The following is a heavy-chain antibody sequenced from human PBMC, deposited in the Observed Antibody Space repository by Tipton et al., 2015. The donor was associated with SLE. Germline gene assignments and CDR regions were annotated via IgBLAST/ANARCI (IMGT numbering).Heavy chain of an antibody. V-gene: IGHV4-61*09. CDR2: IYTSETT. Sequence: TLSLTCTVSGDSINSGSYYWSWIRQPAGKGLEWIGNIYTSETTNYNPSLKSRVTISVDTSKNQFSLKLSSVTAADTAVYYCVRDPPYCGGDCPLDYWGQGTLVTVSS. D-gene: IGHD2-21*02. J-gene: IGHJ4*02. CDR3: VRDPPYCGGDCPLDY. CDR1: GDSINSGSYY.